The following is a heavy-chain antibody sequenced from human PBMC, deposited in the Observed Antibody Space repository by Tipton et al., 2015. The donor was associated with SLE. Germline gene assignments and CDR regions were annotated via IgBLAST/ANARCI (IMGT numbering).Heavy chain of an antibody. J-gene: IGHJ4*02. CDR2: IYNRGST. CDR1: GGSISSYQ. D-gene: IGHD6-19*01. CDR3: ARQFIQCLADPFDN. Sequence: GLVKPSETLSLTCTVSGGSISSYQWSWIRQSPGKGLAWIGYIYNRGSTKYNPSLKSRFTISVDTSKNQFSLKLNSVTAADTAVYYWARQFIQCLADPFDNWGQGTLVPVSS. V-gene: IGHV4-59*08.